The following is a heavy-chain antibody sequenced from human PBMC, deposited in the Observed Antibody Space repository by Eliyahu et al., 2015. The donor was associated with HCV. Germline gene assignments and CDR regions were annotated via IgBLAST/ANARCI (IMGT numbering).Heavy chain of an antibody. V-gene: IGHV6-1*01. Sequence: QVQLQQSGPGLVKPSQTLSLTCAISGDSVSSNSAAWNWIRQSPSRGLEWLGRTYYRSKWYNDYAVSVKSRITINPDTSKNQFSLQLNSVTPEDTAVYYCARDFPPTIYDSSGYYTYGMDVWGQGTTVTVSS. CDR3: ARDFPPTIYDSSGYYTYGMDV. CDR1: GDSVSSNSAA. D-gene: IGHD3-22*01. CDR2: TYYRSKWYN. J-gene: IGHJ6*02.